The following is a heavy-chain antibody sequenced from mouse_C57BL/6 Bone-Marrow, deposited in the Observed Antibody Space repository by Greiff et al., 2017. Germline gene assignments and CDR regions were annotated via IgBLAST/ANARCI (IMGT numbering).Heavy chain of an antibody. Sequence: QVQLQQPGTELVKPGASVKLSCKASGYTFTSYWMHWVKQRPGQGLEWIGNINPSNGGTNYNEKFKSKATLTVDKSSSTAYMQLSSLTSEDSAVYYCERELCYYYGSSPHYGYFDVWGTGTTVTVSS. CDR3: ERELCYYYGSSPHYGYFDV. CDR2: INPSNGGT. J-gene: IGHJ1*03. V-gene: IGHV1-53*01. CDR1: GYTFTSYW. D-gene: IGHD1-1*01.